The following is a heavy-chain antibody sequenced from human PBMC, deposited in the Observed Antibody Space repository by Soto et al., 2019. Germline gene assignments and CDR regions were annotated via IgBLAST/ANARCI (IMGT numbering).Heavy chain of an antibody. Sequence: QVQLQESGPGLVKPSETLSLTCTVSGGSISSYYWSWIRQPPGKGLEWIGYIYYSGSTNYNPSLKSRVTISVDTSKNQFSLKLSSVTAADTAVYYCARDRSSSSWGEYYYYGMDVWGQGTTVTVSS. J-gene: IGHJ6*02. CDR3: ARDRSSSSWGEYYYYGMDV. CDR1: GGSISSYY. D-gene: IGHD6-13*01. V-gene: IGHV4-59*01. CDR2: IYYSGST.